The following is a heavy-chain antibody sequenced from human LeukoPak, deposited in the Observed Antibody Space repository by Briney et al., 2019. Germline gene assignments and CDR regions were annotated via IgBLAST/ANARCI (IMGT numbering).Heavy chain of an antibody. CDR2: IYYSGST. V-gene: IGHV4-30-4*01. D-gene: IGHD3-10*01. CDR1: GGSISSGDYY. Sequence: SETLSLTCTVSGGSISSGDYYWSWIRQPPGKGLEWIGYIYYSGSTYYNPSLKSRVTISVDTSKNQFSLKLSPVTAADTAVYYCARVKRGTMVRGVGGRSNWFDPWGQGTLVTVSS. J-gene: IGHJ5*02. CDR3: ARVKRGTMVRGVGGRSNWFDP.